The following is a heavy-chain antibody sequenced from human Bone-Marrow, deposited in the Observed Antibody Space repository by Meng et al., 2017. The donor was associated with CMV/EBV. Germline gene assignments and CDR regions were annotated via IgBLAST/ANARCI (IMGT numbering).Heavy chain of an antibody. D-gene: IGHD6-19*01. V-gene: IGHV6-1*01. CDR3: ARGWLAQYFQD. J-gene: IGHJ1*01. Sequence: SGDSVSSDSGAWNGIRQSPARGLEWLGSTYYRSKWYNDYATFVKSRITINPDTSENHFSLQMNSVTPEDTAVYYCARGWLAQYFQDWGQGTLVTVSS. CDR1: GDSVSSDSGA. CDR2: TYYRSKWYN.